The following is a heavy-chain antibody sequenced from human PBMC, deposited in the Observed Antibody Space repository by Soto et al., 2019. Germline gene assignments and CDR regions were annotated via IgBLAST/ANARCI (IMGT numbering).Heavy chain of an antibody. V-gene: IGHV4-30-2*01. J-gene: IGHJ4*02. CDR3: ASRFVDSATGYFDR. Sequence: QLQRQESGSGLLRPSQTLSLTCLVSGGSIINGNYSWTWIRQPPGQALEWIGYIYHSGSTYYNPYLRSRVTLSVDRSKNQFSLNMKSMTAADTAVYYCASRFVDSATGYFDRCGQGTLVTVSS. D-gene: IGHD5-12*01. CDR2: IYHSGST. CDR1: GGSIINGNYS.